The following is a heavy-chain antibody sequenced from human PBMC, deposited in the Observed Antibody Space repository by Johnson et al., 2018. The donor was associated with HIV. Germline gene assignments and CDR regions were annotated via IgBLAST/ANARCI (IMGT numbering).Heavy chain of an antibody. D-gene: IGHD1-1*01. CDR3: ARVPSGTPSSI. CDR2: ISFDGTNK. J-gene: IGHJ3*02. CDR1: GFTFSRNA. V-gene: IGHV3-30*04. Sequence: QVQLVESGGGVVQPGRSLGLSCTASGFTFSRNAMHWVRQPPGKGLEWVAVISFDGTNKHYGDSVRGRFTISRDNSKNTLSLQMNSLRAEDTAVYYCARVPSGTPSSIWGQGTKVTVS.